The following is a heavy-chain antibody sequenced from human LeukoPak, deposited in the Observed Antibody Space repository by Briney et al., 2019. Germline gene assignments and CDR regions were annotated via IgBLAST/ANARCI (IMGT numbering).Heavy chain of an antibody. J-gene: IGHJ4*02. CDR3: AKDERGYYDSSGFFGAIDY. D-gene: IGHD3-22*01. CDR2: IWYDGSNK. Sequence: GGSLRFSGAASGFTFNRYAIHWVRQAPGKGLEGGAFIWYDGSNKYYADSVKGRFTVSRDNSKNTLYLQMNSLRAEDTAVYYCAKDERGYYDSSGFFGAIDYWGQGSLVSVSS. CDR1: GFTFNRYA. V-gene: IGHV3-30*02.